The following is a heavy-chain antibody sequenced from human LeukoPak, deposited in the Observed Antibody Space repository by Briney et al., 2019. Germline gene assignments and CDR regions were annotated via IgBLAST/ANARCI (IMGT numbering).Heavy chain of an antibody. D-gene: IGHD3-3*01. J-gene: IGHJ4*02. CDR2: IKQDGSEK. CDR3: ARDPGVDDFWSGYYRSPGYYFDY. CDR1: GFTFSSYW. V-gene: IGHV3-7*01. Sequence: PGGSLRLSCAASGFTFSSYWMSWVRQAPGKGLEWVANIKQDGSEKYYVDSAKGRFTISRDNAKNSLYLQMNSLRAEDTAVYYCARDPGVDDFWSGYYRSPGYYFDYWGQGTLVTVSS.